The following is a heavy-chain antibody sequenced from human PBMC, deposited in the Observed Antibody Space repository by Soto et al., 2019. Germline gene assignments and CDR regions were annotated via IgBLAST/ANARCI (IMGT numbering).Heavy chain of an antibody. CDR2: MNPNSGNT. D-gene: IGHD1-7*01. Sequence: VKVSCKASGYTFTSYDINWVRQATGQGLEWMGWMNPNSGNTGYAQKFQGRVTMTRNTSISTAYMELSSLRSEDTAVYYCARGRITGTTWPNWFDPWGQGTLVTVSS. J-gene: IGHJ5*02. CDR1: GYTFTSYD. CDR3: ARGRITGTTWPNWFDP. V-gene: IGHV1-8*01.